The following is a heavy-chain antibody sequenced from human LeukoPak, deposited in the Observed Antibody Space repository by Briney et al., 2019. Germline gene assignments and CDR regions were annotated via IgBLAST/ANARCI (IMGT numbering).Heavy chain of an antibody. J-gene: IGHJ3*02. CDR2: FDPEDGET. D-gene: IGHD4-17*01. V-gene: IGHV1-24*01. Sequence: ASVKVSCKASGGTFSSYAISWVRQAPGQGLEWMGGFDPEDGETIYARKFQGRVTMTEDTSTDTAYVELSSLRSEDTAVYYCATDDYGSGVNAFDIWGQGTMVTVSS. CDR3: ATDDYGSGVNAFDI. CDR1: GGTFSSYA.